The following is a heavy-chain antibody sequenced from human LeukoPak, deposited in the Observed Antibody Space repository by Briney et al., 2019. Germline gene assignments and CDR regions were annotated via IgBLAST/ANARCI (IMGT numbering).Heavy chain of an antibody. CDR3: ARDVGATPGYIDY. CDR2: IYYSGST. D-gene: IGHD1-26*01. Sequence: SETLSLTCTVSGGSISSYYWSWIRQPPGKGLEWIGYIYYSGSTNYNPSLKSRVTISVDTSKNQFSLKLSSVTAADTAVYYCARDVGATPGYIDYWGQGTLVTVSS. V-gene: IGHV4-59*01. J-gene: IGHJ4*02. CDR1: GGSISSYY.